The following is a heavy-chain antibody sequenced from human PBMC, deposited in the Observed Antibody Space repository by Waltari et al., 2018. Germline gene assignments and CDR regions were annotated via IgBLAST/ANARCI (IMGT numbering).Heavy chain of an antibody. J-gene: IGHJ5*02. CDR2: IYSGGST. Sequence: EVQLVESGGGLVKPGGSLRLSCAASGFSVSGVYMTWVRQAPGKGLQWVSIIYSGGSTYYADSVKGRFTISRDNSKNTVFLQMNSLRVDDTAVYYCARPVGNETWGQGTLVTVSS. CDR3: ARPVGNET. D-gene: IGHD1-26*01. V-gene: IGHV3-53*01. CDR1: GFSVSGVY.